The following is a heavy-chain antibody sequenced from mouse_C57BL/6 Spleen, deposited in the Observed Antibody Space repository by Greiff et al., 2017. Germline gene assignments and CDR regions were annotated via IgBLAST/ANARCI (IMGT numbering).Heavy chain of an antibody. CDR3: TPHYYSSSPHYAMDY. CDR2: IRNKANNHAT. Sequence: DVQLQESGGGLVQPGGSMKLSCAASGFTFSDAWMDWVRQSPVKGLEWVAEIRNKANNHATYYAESVKGRFTISRDDSKSSVYLQMYSLRAEDTGIYYCTPHYYSSSPHYAMDYWGQGTSVTVSS. V-gene: IGHV6-6*01. J-gene: IGHJ4*01. D-gene: IGHD1-1*01. CDR1: GFTFSDAW.